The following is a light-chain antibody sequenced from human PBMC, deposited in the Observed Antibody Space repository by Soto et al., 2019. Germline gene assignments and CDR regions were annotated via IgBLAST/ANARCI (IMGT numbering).Light chain of an antibody. J-gene: IGKJ1*01. V-gene: IGKV4-1*01. Sequence: DIVMTQSPDSLAVSLGERATVNCNSSQSLFDSSTNKNYLAWYQQKPGQPPKLLIYWASARESGVPDLFSGSGSGTHFTLTINTLQGEDVAVYYCQQYYSPLWTFGQGSKVEVK. CDR1: QSLFDSSTNKNY. CDR2: WAS. CDR3: QQYYSPLWT.